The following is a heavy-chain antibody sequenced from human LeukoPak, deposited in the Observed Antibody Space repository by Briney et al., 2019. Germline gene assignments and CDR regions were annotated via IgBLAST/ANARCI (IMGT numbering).Heavy chain of an antibody. J-gene: IGHJ5*02. V-gene: IGHV4-4*07. Sequence: SETLSLTCTVSGGSISSHYWSWIRQPAGKGLEWIGRILTRGTINYNPSLKSRVTMSVDTSKNQFSLRLSSVTAADTAVYYCARWGTYASTSNWFDPWGQGTLVTVPS. CDR1: GGSISSHY. CDR3: ARWGTYASTSNWFDP. D-gene: IGHD2-2*01. CDR2: ILTRGTI.